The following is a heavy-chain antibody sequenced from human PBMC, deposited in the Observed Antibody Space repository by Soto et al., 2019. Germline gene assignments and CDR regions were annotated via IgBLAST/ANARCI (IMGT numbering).Heavy chain of an antibody. CDR2: IYHSGST. J-gene: IGHJ5*02. D-gene: IGHD3-3*01. Sequence: SETLSLTCTVSGGSISSSNWWSWVRQPPGKGLEWIGEIYHSGSTNYNPSLKSRVTISVDKSKNQFSLKLSSVTAADTAVYYCARGAGEYYDFWSGYYWFDPWGQGTLVTVSS. CDR1: GGSISSSNW. CDR3: ARGAGEYYDFWSGYYWFDP. V-gene: IGHV4-4*02.